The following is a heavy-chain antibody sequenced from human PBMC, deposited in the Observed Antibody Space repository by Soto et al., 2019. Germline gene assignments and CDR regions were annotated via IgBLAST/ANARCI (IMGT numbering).Heavy chain of an antibody. CDR3: AKDRELYYSDSSAPQYFDY. D-gene: IGHD3-22*01. CDR2: ISGSGGST. CDR1: GFTFSSYA. V-gene: IGHV3-23*01. Sequence: GGSLRLSCAASGFTFSSYAMSWVRQAPGKGLEWVSAISGSGGSTYYADSVKGRFTISRDNSKNTLYLQMNSLRAEDTAVYYCAKDRELYYSDSSAPQYFDYWGQGTLVTVSS. J-gene: IGHJ4*02.